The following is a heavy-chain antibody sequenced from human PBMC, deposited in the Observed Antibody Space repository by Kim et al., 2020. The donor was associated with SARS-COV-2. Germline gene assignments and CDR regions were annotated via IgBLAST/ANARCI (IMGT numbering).Heavy chain of an antibody. Sequence: SVKVSCKASGGTFSSYAISWVRQAPGQGLEWMGRIIPILGIANYAQKFQGRVTITADKSTSTAYMELSSLRSEDTAVYYCATARNPITMTVVVIMDYGMDVWGQGTTVTVSS. D-gene: IGHD3-22*01. CDR1: GGTFSSYA. J-gene: IGHJ6*02. CDR3: ATARNPITMTVVVIMDYGMDV. CDR2: IIPILGIA. V-gene: IGHV1-69*04.